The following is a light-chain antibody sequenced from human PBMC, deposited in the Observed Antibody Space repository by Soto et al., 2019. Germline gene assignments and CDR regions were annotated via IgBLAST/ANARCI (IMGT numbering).Light chain of an antibody. CDR1: SSNIGNNY. V-gene: IGLV1-51*02. CDR2: ENN. Sequence: QSVLTQPPSVSAAPGQKVTISSSGSSSNIGNNYVSWYQQLPGTAPKLLIYENNKRPSGIPDRFSGSKSGTSATLGITGLQTGDEADYYCGTWDSSLSAHVVFGGGTKLTVL. CDR3: GTWDSSLSAHVV. J-gene: IGLJ2*01.